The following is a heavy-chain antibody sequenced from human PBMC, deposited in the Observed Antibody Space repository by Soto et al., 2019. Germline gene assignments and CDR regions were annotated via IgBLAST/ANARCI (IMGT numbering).Heavy chain of an antibody. J-gene: IGHJ4*02. CDR3: ASNYDYIWGSYRRTSYYFDY. V-gene: IGHV3-21*01. CDR2: ISSSSSYI. CDR1: GFTFSSYS. D-gene: IGHD3-16*02. Sequence: GGSLRLSCAASGFTFSSYSMNWVRQAPGKGLEWVSSISSSSSYIYYADSVKGRFTISRDNAKNSLYLQMNSLRAEDTAVYYCASNYDYIWGSYRRTSYYFDYWGQGTLVTVSS.